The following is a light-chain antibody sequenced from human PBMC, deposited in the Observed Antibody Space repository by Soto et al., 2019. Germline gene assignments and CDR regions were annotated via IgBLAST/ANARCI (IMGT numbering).Light chain of an antibody. CDR1: QGISHY. CDR2: GAS. Sequence: EIQMTQSPSSLSASVGDRVTITCRASQGISHYLAWYQQKPGKPPTLLMHGASTLQSGVPTRFSGSGSGTDFTLTISSLQPEDVATYYCQKYNSAPRTFGQGTKVDIK. J-gene: IGKJ1*01. CDR3: QKYNSAPRT. V-gene: IGKV1-27*01.